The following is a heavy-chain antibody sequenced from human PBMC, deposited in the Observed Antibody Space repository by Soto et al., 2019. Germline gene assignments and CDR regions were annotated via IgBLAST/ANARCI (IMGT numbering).Heavy chain of an antibody. CDR2: IIPILGIA. V-gene: IGHV1-69*04. CDR1: GGTFSSYT. Sequence: ASVKVSCKASGGTFSSYTISWVRQAPVQGLEWMVRIIPILGIANYAQKFQGRVTITAYKSTSTSYMELSSLGSEDTAVYYCARETIKTGYLKWFDPWGQGTLVTVSS. CDR3: ARETIKTGYLKWFDP. D-gene: IGHD3-9*01. J-gene: IGHJ5*02.